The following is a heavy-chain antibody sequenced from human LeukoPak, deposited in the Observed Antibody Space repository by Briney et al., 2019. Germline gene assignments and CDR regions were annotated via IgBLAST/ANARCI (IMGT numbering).Heavy chain of an antibody. Sequence: GGSLRLSCAASGFTFSSYWMHWVRQAPGKGLEWVSSISSTGGTTYYADSVKGRFTISRDNSKDTLYLQMSSLRAEDTAIYYCAKNGDRGAFCTGGTCYPYFYYYMDVWGKGTTVTI. J-gene: IGHJ6*03. V-gene: IGHV3-23*01. CDR2: ISSTGGTT. D-gene: IGHD2-15*01. CDR3: AKNGDRGAFCTGGTCYPYFYYYMDV. CDR1: GFTFSSYW.